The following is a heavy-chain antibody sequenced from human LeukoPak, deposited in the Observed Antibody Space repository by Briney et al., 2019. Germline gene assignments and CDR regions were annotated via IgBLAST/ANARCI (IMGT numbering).Heavy chain of an antibody. Sequence: SVKVSCKASGGTFSSYAISWVRQAPGQGLEWMGRIIPILGIANYAQKFQGRVTITADKSTSTAYMELSSLRSEDTAVYYCARDFGGNYLGAFDIWGQGTMVTVSS. CDR3: ARDFGGNYLGAFDI. CDR2: IIPILGIA. V-gene: IGHV1-69*04. CDR1: GGTFSSYA. J-gene: IGHJ3*02. D-gene: IGHD4-23*01.